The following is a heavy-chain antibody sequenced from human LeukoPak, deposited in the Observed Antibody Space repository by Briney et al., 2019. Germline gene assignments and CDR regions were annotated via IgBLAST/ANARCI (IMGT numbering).Heavy chain of an antibody. D-gene: IGHD3-3*01. CDR1: GDSVSSNSAA. J-gene: IGHJ4*02. Sequence: SQTLSLTCAISGDSVSSNSAAWNWIRQSPSRGLEWLGRTYYRSKWYNDYAVSVKSRITINPDTSKNQFSLQLNSVTPEDTAVYYCARGGPPDRLRFLALGLFDYWGQGTLVTVSS. CDR2: TYYRSKWYN. CDR3: ARGGPPDRLRFLALGLFDY. V-gene: IGHV6-1*01.